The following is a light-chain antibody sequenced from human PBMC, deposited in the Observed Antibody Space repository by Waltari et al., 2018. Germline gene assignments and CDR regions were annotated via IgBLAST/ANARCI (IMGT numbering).Light chain of an antibody. CDR3: SSYAGSNKLV. Sequence: QSALTQPPSASGSPGQSVTISCTGTSSDVGRYNYVSWYQQHPGKAPKLLVYEVSKRPSGVPDRFSGSKSGNTASLTVAGLQAEEEADYDCSSYAGSNKLVFGGGTKLTVL. V-gene: IGLV2-8*01. CDR2: EVS. CDR1: SSDVGRYNY. J-gene: IGLJ2*01.